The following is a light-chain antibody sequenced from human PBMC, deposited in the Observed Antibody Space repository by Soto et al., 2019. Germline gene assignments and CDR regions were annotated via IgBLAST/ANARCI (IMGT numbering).Light chain of an antibody. Sequence: AIRMTQSPSSLSASTGDRVTITCRASQGISSYLAWYQQKPGKAPKLLIYAASTLQNGVPSRFSGSGSGTDFTLTISCLQSEDFATYYCQQYYSYPSITFGQGTRLEIK. J-gene: IGKJ5*01. CDR1: QGISSY. V-gene: IGKV1-8*01. CDR2: AAS. CDR3: QQYYSYPSIT.